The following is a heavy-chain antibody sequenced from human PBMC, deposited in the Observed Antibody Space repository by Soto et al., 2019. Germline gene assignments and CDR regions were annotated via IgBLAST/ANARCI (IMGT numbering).Heavy chain of an antibody. J-gene: IGHJ3*02. V-gene: IGHV3-33*01. D-gene: IGHD4-17*01. Sequence: QVQLVESGGGVVQPGRSLRLSCAASGFIFSSYGIHWVRQAPGKGLEWVTVIWFDGSNRYYADSVKGRFTISRDNSKNTLYLQMNSLGAEDTAVYYCAREGDYGGNSRAFDIWGQGTMVTVSS. CDR3: AREGDYGGNSRAFDI. CDR1: GFIFSSYG. CDR2: IWFDGSNR.